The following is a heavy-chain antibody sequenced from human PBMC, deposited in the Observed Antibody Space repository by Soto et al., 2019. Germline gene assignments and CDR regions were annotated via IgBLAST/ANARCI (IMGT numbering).Heavy chain of an antibody. CDR3: ATDSRIESDYYYYGMDF. V-gene: IGHV3-21*01. CDR2: ISSSSSYI. D-gene: IGHD1-26*01. Sequence: GCPRVYRAASGCTFSSYRMNWVRQAPGKGLEWVSSISSSSSYIYYADSVKGRFTISRDNAKNSLYLQMNSLRAEDTAVYYCATDSRIESDYYYYGMDFWGQGTTVTFSS. CDR1: GCTFSSYR. J-gene: IGHJ6*02.